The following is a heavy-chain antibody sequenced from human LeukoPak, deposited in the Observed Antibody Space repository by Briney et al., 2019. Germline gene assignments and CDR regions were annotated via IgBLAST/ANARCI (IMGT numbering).Heavy chain of an antibody. CDR2: ISAYNGNT. V-gene: IGHV1-18*01. CDR1: GYTFTSYG. D-gene: IGHD3-9*01. Sequence: ASVKVSCKASGYTFTSYGISWVRQAPGQGLEWMGWISAYNGNTNYAQKLQGRVTTTTDTSTSTAYMELRSLRSDDTAVYYCARGPDYDILTGYYTPWGQGTLVTVSS. CDR3: ARGPDYDILTGYYTP. J-gene: IGHJ5*02.